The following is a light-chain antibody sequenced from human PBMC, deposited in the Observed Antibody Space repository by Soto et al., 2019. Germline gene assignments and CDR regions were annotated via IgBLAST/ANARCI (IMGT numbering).Light chain of an antibody. CDR3: QQYGSSPWT. J-gene: IGKJ1*01. Sequence: DIVLTQSPGTLSLSPGERATISCRASQSVSSSYLAWYQQKPGQAPRAVIYGASSRATGIPDRFSVSGSGTDFTLTISRLETEDCAVYYCQQYGSSPWTFCQGTKVDIK. CDR2: GAS. V-gene: IGKV3-20*01. CDR1: QSVSSSY.